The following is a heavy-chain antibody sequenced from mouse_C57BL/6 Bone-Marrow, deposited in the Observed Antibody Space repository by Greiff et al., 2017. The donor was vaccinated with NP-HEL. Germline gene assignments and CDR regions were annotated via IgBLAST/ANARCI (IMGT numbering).Heavy chain of an antibody. J-gene: IGHJ4*01. CDR2: IYPGSGNT. CDR1: GYSFTSYY. Sequence: QVQLQQSGPELVKPGASVKISCKASGYSFTSYYIHWVKQRPGQGLEWIGWIYPGSGNTKYNEKFKGKATLTADTSSSTAYMQLSSLTSEDSAVYYCARRLTGTLYYAMDYWGQGTSVTVSS. D-gene: IGHD4-1*01. V-gene: IGHV1-66*01. CDR3: ARRLTGTLYYAMDY.